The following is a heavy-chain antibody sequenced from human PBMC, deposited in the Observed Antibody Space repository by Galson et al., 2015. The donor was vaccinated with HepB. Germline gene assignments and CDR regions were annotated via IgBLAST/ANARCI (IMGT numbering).Heavy chain of an antibody. Sequence: SLRLSCAASGFTFSSYAMHWVRQAPGKGLEWVAVISYDGSNKYYADSVKGRFTISRDNSKNTLYLQMNSLRAEDTAVYYCARVGGEWQAPDSFGMFALCVWGQGTTVTVSS. J-gene: IGHJ6*02. D-gene: IGHD3-16*01. CDR1: GFTFSSYA. CDR3: ARVGGEWQAPDSFGMFALCV. CDR2: ISYDGSNK. V-gene: IGHV3-30*04.